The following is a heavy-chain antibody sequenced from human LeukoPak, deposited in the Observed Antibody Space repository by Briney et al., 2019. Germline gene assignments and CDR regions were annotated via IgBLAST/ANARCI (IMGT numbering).Heavy chain of an antibody. J-gene: IGHJ6*03. CDR3: ARDLHDSSGYYSRYYYYYYMDV. CDR1: GGSISSGTYY. D-gene: IGHD3-22*01. Sequence: PSETLSLTCTVSGGSISSGTYYWSWIRQPAGKGLEWIGHIYTSGSTNYNPSLQSRVTISVDTSKNQFSLKLSSVTAADTAVYYCARDLHDSSGYYSRYYYYYYMDVWGKGTTVTISS. CDR2: IYTSGST. V-gene: IGHV4-61*09.